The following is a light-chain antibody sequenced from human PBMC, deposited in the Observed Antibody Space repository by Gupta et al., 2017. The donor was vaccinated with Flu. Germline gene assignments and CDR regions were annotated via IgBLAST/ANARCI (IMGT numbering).Light chain of an antibody. V-gene: IGKV2-28*01. CDR1: QSLLHSNGYNY. Sequence: QSLLHSNGYNYLDWYLQKPGQSPQLLIYLGSNRASGVPDRFSGSGSGTDFTLKISRVEAEDVGVYYCMQALQTPPTFGQGTRLEIK. J-gene: IGKJ5*01. CDR3: MQALQTPPT. CDR2: LGS.